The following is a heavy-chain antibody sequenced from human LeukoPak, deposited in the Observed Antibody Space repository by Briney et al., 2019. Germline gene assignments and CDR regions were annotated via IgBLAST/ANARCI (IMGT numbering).Heavy chain of an antibody. D-gene: IGHD3-10*01. CDR2: IYYSGST. CDR1: GGSISSYY. Sequence: SETLSLTCTVSGGSISSYYWSWIRQPAGKGLEWIGSIYYSGSTYYNPSLKSRVTISVDTSKNQFSLKLSSVTAADTAVYYCSLVRGVMLGNWFDPWGQGTLVTVSS. V-gene: IGHV4-4*07. J-gene: IGHJ5*02. CDR3: SLVRGVMLGNWFDP.